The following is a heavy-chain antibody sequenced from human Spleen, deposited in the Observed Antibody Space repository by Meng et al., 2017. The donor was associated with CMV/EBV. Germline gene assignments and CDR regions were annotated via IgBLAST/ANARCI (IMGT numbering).Heavy chain of an antibody. D-gene: IGHD3-3*01. J-gene: IGHJ4*02. CDR2: ISSSSSYI. CDR3: AKDDSAYFDFRSGYSTPPDY. CDR1: GFTFSRYT. V-gene: IGHV3-21*01. Sequence: GESLKISCAASGFTFSRYTMNWVRQAPGKGLEWISSISSSSSYIYYADLVRGRFTISRDNAKNSLYLQMNSLRVADTAVYYCAKDDSAYFDFRSGYSTPPDYWGQGTLVTVSS.